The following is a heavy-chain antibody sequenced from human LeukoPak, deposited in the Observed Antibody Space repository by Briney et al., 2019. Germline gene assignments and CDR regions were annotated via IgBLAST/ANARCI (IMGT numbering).Heavy chain of an antibody. V-gene: IGHV3-23*01. CDR1: GFTFSSYA. CDR2: ISGSGGST. CDR3: AKDRGGLAAAGSTFDY. J-gene: IGHJ4*02. D-gene: IGHD6-13*01. Sequence: GGSLRLSCAASGFTFSSYAMSWVRQAPGKGLEWVSAISGSGGSTYYADSVKGRFTISRDNSKNTLYLQMNSLRAEDTAVYYCAKDRGGLAAAGSTFDYWGQGTLVTVSS.